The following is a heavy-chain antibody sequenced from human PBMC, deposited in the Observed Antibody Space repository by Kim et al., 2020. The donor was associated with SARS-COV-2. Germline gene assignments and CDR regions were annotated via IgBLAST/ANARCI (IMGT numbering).Heavy chain of an antibody. J-gene: IGHJ4*02. V-gene: IGHV3-49*02. Sequence: GTTEYAASVKRRFTISRDDSKSIAYLQMNSLKTEDTAVYYCTREGGQQLFWGQGTLVTVSS. CDR2: GTT. D-gene: IGHD6-13*01. CDR3: TREGGQQLF.